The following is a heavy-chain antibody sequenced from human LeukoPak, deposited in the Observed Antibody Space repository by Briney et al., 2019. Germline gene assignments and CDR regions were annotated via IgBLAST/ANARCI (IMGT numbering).Heavy chain of an antibody. CDR1: GFTFSSYG. CDR2: IRYDGSNK. J-gene: IGHJ4*02. V-gene: IGHV3-30*02. D-gene: IGHD2-15*01. CDR3: ATPRAILYRKGFDY. Sequence: PGGSLRLSCAASGFTFSSYGMHWVRQAPGKGLEWVAFIRYDGSNKYYADSVKGRFTISRDNSKNTLYLQMNSLRAEDTAVYYCATPRAILYRKGFDYWGQGTLVTVSS.